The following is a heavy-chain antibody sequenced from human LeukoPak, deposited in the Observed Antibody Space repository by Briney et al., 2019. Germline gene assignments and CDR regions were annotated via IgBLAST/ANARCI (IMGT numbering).Heavy chain of an antibody. D-gene: IGHD3-9*01. J-gene: IGHJ4*02. CDR2: ISSSSYI. V-gene: IGHV3-21*01. Sequence: GGSLRFSCAASGFTFSSYSMNWVRQAPGKGLEWVSSISSSSYIYYADSVKGRFTISRDNAKNSLYLQMNSLRAEDTAVYYCARRGRYFAFDYWGQGTLVTVSS. CDR3: ARRGRYFAFDY. CDR1: GFTFSSYS.